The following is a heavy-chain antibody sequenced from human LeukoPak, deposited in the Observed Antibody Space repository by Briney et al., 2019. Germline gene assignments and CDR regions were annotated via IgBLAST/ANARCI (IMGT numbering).Heavy chain of an antibody. J-gene: IGHJ4*02. CDR1: GYSISSGYY. Sequence: SETLSLTCTVSGYSISSGYYWGWIRQPPGKGLEWIGSIYYSGSTYYNPSLKSRVTISVDTSKNQFSLKLSSVTAADTAVYYCARVSTMKHFDYWGQGTLVTVSS. CDR2: IYYSGST. D-gene: IGHD1-14*01. V-gene: IGHV4-38-2*02. CDR3: ARVSTMKHFDY.